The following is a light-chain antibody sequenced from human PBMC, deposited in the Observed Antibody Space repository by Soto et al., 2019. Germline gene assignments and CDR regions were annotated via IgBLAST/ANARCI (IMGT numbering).Light chain of an antibody. CDR2: AAS. CDR3: QQSYSTPMYT. Sequence: DIQMTQSPSSLSASVGDRVTITCRASQSISRYLNWYQQKPGKAPKLLIYAASSLESGVPSRFSGSGSGTDFTLTISSLQPKDFATYFCQQSYSTPMYTFGQGTKLEIK. J-gene: IGKJ2*01. CDR1: QSISRY. V-gene: IGKV1-39*01.